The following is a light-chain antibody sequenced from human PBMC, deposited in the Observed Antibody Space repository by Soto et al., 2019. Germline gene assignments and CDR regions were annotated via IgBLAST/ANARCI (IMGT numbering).Light chain of an antibody. CDR1: QSISSY. CDR3: QQSYSTPST. J-gene: IGKJ1*01. Sequence: DIQMTQSPSSLSASVEHRVTITCRASQSISSYLNWYQQKPGKAPKLLIYAASSLQSGVPSRFSGSGSGTDFTLTISSLQPEDFATYYCQQSYSTPSTFGQGTKVDIK. V-gene: IGKV1-39*01. CDR2: AAS.